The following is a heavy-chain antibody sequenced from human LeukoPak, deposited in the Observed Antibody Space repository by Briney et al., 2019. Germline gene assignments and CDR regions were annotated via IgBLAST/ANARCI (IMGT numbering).Heavy chain of an antibody. Sequence: GGSLRLSCAASGFTLSSIHMVWVRQAPGKGLEWVSVTYTGGNSYYADSVKGRFIISRDISKNTLYLQMNSLRAGDSALYYCARGGRGSAAVVAPRSFDIWGQGTMVTVSS. J-gene: IGHJ3*02. CDR2: TYTGGNS. CDR3: ARGGRGSAAVVAPRSFDI. V-gene: IGHV3-53*01. CDR1: GFTLSSIH. D-gene: IGHD3-22*01.